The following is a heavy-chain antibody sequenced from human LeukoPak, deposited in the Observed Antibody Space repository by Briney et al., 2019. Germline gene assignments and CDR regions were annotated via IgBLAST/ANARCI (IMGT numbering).Heavy chain of an antibody. J-gene: IGHJ4*02. CDR3: AKAFYGGNSGVVDY. V-gene: IGHV3-66*01. Sequence: GGSLRLSCAASGFTVSSNYMSWVRQAPGKGLEWVSVIYSGGSTYYADSVKGRFTISRDNSKNTLYLQMNSLRAEDTAVYYCAKAFYGGNSGVVDYWGQGTLVTVSS. D-gene: IGHD4-23*01. CDR1: GFTVSSNY. CDR2: IYSGGST.